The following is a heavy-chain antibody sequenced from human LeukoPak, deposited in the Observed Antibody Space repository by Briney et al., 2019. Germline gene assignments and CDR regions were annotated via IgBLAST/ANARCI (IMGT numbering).Heavy chain of an antibody. CDR2: IIPIFGTA. D-gene: IGHD6-6*01. CDR3: ARGVEYSSSGFDY. Sequence: SVKVSCKASGGTFSSYAISWVRQAPGQGLEWMGGIIPIFGTANYAQKFQGRVTITTDGSTSTAYMELSSLRFEDTAVYYCARGVEYSSSGFDYWGQGTLVTVSS. CDR1: GGTFSSYA. V-gene: IGHV1-69*05. J-gene: IGHJ4*02.